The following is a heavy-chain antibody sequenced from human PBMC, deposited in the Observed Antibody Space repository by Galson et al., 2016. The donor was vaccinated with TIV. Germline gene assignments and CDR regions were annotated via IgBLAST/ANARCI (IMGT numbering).Heavy chain of an antibody. Sequence: SCKASGYTFSDYYMHWVRQAPGQGLEWMGWINPNTGGTNYAQKFQGWVSMTRDTSINTAYMELSRLKSDDTAVYYCARDDGYTSGSDYWGQGTLVTVSS. D-gene: IGHD6-19*01. CDR1: GYTFSDYY. CDR3: ARDDGYTSGSDY. V-gene: IGHV1-2*04. J-gene: IGHJ4*02. CDR2: INPNTGGT.